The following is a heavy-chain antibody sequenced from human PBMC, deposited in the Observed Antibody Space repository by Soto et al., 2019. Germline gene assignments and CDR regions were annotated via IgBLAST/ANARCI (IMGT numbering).Heavy chain of an antibody. Sequence: QVQLVQSGAEVKKPGASVKVSCKASGYTFSYYGISWVRQAPGQGLEWLGWISAYSGDTNFAQRFQGRVTMTTDTSPSKAYMELRSLTSDDTALYYCARDVVAITTGGPDYWGQGTLVTVSS. V-gene: IGHV1-18*01. CDR3: ARDVVAITTGGPDY. CDR1: GYTFSYYG. CDR2: ISAYSGDT. D-gene: IGHD3-22*01. J-gene: IGHJ4*02.